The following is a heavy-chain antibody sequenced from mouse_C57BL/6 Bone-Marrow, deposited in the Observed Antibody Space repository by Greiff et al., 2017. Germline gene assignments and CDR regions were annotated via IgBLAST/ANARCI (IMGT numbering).Heavy chain of an antibody. Sequence: VKLVESGAELMKPGASVKLSCKATGYTFTGYWIEWVKQRPGHGLEWIGEILPGSGSTNYNEKFKGKATFTADTSSNTAYMQLSSLKTEDSAIYYFASEGGYYGSSWPYWGQGTLVTVSA. CDR2: ILPGSGST. CDR3: ASEGGYYGSSWPY. CDR1: GYTFTGYW. J-gene: IGHJ3*01. D-gene: IGHD1-1*01. V-gene: IGHV1-9*01.